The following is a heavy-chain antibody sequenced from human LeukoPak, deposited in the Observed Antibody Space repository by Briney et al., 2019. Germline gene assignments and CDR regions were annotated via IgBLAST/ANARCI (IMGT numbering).Heavy chain of an antibody. CDR3: AGGSHLATSSSSY. D-gene: IGHD6-6*01. CDR2: INHSGST. J-gene: IGHJ4*02. V-gene: IGHV4-34*01. CDR1: GGSFSGYY. Sequence: KPSETLSLTCAVYGGSFSGYYWSWIRQPPGKGLEWIGEINHSGSTNYNPSLKSRVTISVDTSKNQFSLKLSSVTAADTAVYYCAGGSHLATSSSSYWGQGTLVTVSS.